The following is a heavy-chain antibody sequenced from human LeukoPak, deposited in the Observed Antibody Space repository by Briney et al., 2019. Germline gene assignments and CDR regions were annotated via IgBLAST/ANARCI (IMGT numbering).Heavy chain of an antibody. CDR3: ARGPGNHVRPAASGKRFDY. V-gene: IGHV4-34*01. Sequence: PSETLSLTCAVYGGSFSGYYWSWIRQPPGKGLEWIGEINHSGSTNYNPSLKSRVTISVDTSKNQFSLKLSSVTAADTAVYYCARGPGNHVRPAASGKRFDYWGQGTLVTVSS. CDR1: GGSFSGYY. D-gene: IGHD2-2*01. CDR2: INHSGST. J-gene: IGHJ4*02.